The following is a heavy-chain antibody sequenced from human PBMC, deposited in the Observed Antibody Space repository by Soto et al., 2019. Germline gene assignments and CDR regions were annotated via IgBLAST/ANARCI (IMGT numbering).Heavy chain of an antibody. CDR2: IIPIFGTA. CDR3: APQYSGSNQAFRNWFDP. J-gene: IGHJ5*02. D-gene: IGHD1-26*01. V-gene: IGHV1-69*01. CDR1: GGTFSSYA. Sequence: QVQLVQSGAEVKKPGSSVKVSCKASGGTFSSYAISWVRQAPGQGLEWMGGIIPIFGTANYAQKCQGRVTITADESTITAYMELSSLRSEDKAVYYCAPQYSGSNQAFRNWFDPWGQGTLVTVSS.